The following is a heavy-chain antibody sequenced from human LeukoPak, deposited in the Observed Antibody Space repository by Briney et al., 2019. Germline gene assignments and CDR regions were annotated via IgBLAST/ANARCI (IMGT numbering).Heavy chain of an antibody. CDR3: ARVLGYCSSTSCYDFDY. CDR1: GYTLTELS. CDR2: FDPEDGET. J-gene: IGHJ4*02. D-gene: IGHD2-2*01. Sequence: ASVKVSCKVSGYTLTELSMHWVRQAPGKGLEWMGGFDPEDGETIYAQKFQGRVTMTEDASTDTAYMELRSLRSDDTAVYYCARVLGYCSSTSCYDFDYWGQGTLVTVSS. V-gene: IGHV1-24*01.